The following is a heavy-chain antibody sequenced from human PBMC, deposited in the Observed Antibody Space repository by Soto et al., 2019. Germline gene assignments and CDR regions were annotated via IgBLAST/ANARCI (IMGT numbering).Heavy chain of an antibody. D-gene: IGHD2-15*01. CDR2: IGYEGSNK. V-gene: IGHV3-30*02. CDR3: ARADCTGAYCYSWPFNYGVDV. J-gene: IGHJ6*02. Sequence: QVQLVESGGGVVQPGGSLRPSCPTSGFTLNPYGMHGVRQAPGKGLEWVAFIGYEGSNKYYADSVKARFTISRDNSRNTLYLQMNSLRAEDTSLYYCARADCTGAYCYSWPFNYGVDVCGQGTTVTVSS. CDR1: GFTLNPYG.